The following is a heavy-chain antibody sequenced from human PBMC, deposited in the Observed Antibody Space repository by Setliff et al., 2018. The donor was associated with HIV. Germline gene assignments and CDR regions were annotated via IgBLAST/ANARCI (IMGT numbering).Heavy chain of an antibody. CDR1: GDSIGSSSYY. Sequence: PSETLSLTCTVSGDSIGSSSYYRAWIRQPPGKGLEWIGNIYYSGSTYYNPSLKTRVTISVDGSKNQFSLKLKSVTAADTAVYYCARWHPPYGFWEEDYWGQGILVTVSS. V-gene: IGHV4-39*01. D-gene: IGHD3-10*01. CDR3: ARWHPPYGFWEEDY. CDR2: IYYSGST. J-gene: IGHJ4*02.